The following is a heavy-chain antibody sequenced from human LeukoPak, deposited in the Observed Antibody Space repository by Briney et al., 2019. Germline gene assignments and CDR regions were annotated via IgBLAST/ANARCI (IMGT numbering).Heavy chain of an antibody. J-gene: IGHJ4*02. CDR1: GFTFDDYA. D-gene: IGHD5-12*01. V-gene: IGHV3-9*01. CDR3: AINGGGDSGYGNFDY. Sequence: SGRSLRLSCAVSGFTFDDYAMHWVRQVPGKGLDWVSGINWNSDSIGYADSVKGRFTTSRDNAKNSLYLQMNSLRAEDTAFYYCAINGGGDSGYGNFDYWGQGTLVTVSS. CDR2: INWNSDSI.